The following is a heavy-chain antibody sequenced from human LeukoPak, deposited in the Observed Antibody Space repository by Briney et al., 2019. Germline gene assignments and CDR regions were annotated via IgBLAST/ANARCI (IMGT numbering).Heavy chain of an antibody. CDR1: GDSIGGSNYY. CDR3: ARRGITYSSSFFVY. Sequence: SETLSLTCTVSGDSIGGSNYYWAWIRQSPGKGLEWIGSVFYSGNTYYNPSLKSRVTISVDTSKNQFSLNLYSVTAADTATYYSARRGITYSSSFFVYWGQGTLVTVSS. J-gene: IGHJ4*02. CDR2: VFYSGNT. V-gene: IGHV4-39*01. D-gene: IGHD6-13*01.